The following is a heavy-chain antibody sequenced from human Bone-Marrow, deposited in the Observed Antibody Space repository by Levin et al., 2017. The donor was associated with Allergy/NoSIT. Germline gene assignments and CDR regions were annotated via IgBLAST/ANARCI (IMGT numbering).Heavy chain of an antibody. CDR3: AREDNWNYDY. D-gene: IGHD1-7*01. CDR1: GFTFSRYA. Sequence: GEPLKISCAASGFTFSRYAMAWVRQAPGQGLEWVSGMSGSGGRTVYADSVKGRFTISRDNSKNIMYLQMNSLRVEDTALYYCAREDNWNYDYWGQGTLVTVSS. J-gene: IGHJ4*02. CDR2: MSGSGGRT. V-gene: IGHV3-23*01.